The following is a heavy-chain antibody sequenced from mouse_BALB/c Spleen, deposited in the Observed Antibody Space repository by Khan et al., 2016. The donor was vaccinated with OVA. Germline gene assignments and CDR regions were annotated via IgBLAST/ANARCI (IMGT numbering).Heavy chain of an antibody. Sequence: VQLQQSGAELVKPGASVKLSCKASGYTFTSYYIYWVKQRPGQGLEWIGEINPSDGATNFNEKFKSKATLTVDKSSNTAYMQLSSLTSVDSAVYYCTRSGYGTFAYWGQGTLVTVSA. V-gene: IGHV1S81*02. J-gene: IGHJ3*01. CDR2: INPSDGAT. CDR1: GYTFTSYY. CDR3: TRSGYGTFAY. D-gene: IGHD2-1*01.